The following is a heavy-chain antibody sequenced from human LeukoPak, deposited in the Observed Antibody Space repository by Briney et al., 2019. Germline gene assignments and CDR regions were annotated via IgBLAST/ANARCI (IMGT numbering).Heavy chain of an antibody. CDR1: GFTFSSYS. Sequence: PGGSLRLSCAASGFTFSSYSMNWVRQAPGKGLEWVSSISSSSSYIYYADSVKGRFTISRDNAKNSLYLQMNSLRAEDTAVYYCARVLDFRSGSKDYYYMDVWGKGTTVTVSS. CDR3: ARVLDFRSGSKDYYYMDV. V-gene: IGHV3-21*01. CDR2: ISSSSSYI. D-gene: IGHD3-3*01. J-gene: IGHJ6*03.